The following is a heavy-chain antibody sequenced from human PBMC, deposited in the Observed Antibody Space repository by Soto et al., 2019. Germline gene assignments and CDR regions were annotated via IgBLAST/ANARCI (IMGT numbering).Heavy chain of an antibody. CDR1: GGSISGYY. CDR2: LFYGGTT. CDR3: ARHRGPAPVY. J-gene: IGHJ4*02. D-gene: IGHD3-10*01. V-gene: IGHV4-59*04. Sequence: QVQLQESGPGLVKPSETLSLTCTVSGGSISGYYWTWIRQPPGKGLEWVGSLFYGGTTDYNPSLKSRLTMSLDTSKNHFSLKLRSVTAAXTAVYYCARHRGPAPVYWGQGTLVTASS.